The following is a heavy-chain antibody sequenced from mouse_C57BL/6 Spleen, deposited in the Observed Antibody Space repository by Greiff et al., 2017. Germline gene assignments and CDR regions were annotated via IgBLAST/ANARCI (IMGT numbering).Heavy chain of an antibody. CDR3: ARSHYYGSSYGDYFGY. V-gene: IGHV1-4*01. Sequence: VQLQQSGAELARPGASVKMSCKASGYTFTSYTMHWVKQRPGQGLEWIGYINPSSGYTKYNQKFKDKATLTVDKSSSTAYMQLSSLTSEDSAVYYCARSHYYGSSYGDYFGYWGQGTTLTVSS. J-gene: IGHJ2*01. D-gene: IGHD1-1*01. CDR2: INPSSGYT. CDR1: GYTFTSYT.